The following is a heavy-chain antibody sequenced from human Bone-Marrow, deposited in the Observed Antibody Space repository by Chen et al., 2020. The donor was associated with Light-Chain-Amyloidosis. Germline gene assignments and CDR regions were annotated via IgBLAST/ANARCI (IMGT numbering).Heavy chain of an antibody. D-gene: IGHD6-6*01. CDR3: ARAQRSIAAGDYYGMDV. Sequence: QDQLVQSGAEVKKPGASVKVSCKASGYTFTSYGISWVRQAPGQGLEWMGWISAYNGNTNYAQKLQGRVTMTTDTSTSTAYMELRSLRSDDTAVYYCARAQRSIAAGDYYGMDVWGQGTTVTVSS. V-gene: IGHV1-18*04. CDR1: GYTFTSYG. J-gene: IGHJ6*02. CDR2: ISAYNGNT.